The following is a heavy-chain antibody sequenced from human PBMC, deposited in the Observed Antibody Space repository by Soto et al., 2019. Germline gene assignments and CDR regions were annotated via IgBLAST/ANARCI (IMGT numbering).Heavy chain of an antibody. CDR1: GFAFTTAGVT. CDR2: IYYNDDR. Sequence: SGPTLEKTTQTLTLTCTCSGFAFTTAGVTEGWIRQTPGGALEWLTLIYYNDDRRFSPSLKTRLTITGDTSKNQVVLSLTNVDPGDTATYFFLLNDGGYDIIYFDFRGQGIPVT. D-gene: IGHD5-12*01. J-gene: IGHJ4*02. CDR3: LLNDGGYDIIYFDF. V-gene: IGHV2-5*04.